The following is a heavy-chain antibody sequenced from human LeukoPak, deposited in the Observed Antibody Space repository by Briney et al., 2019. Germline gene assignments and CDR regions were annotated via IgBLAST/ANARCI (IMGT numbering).Heavy chain of an antibody. CDR3: ARGEPLDYGGNFRWFDP. CDR2: IIPIFGTA. V-gene: IGHV1-69*05. J-gene: IGHJ5*02. D-gene: IGHD4-23*01. CDR1: GGTFSSYA. Sequence: SVKVSCKASGGTFSSYAISWVRQAPGQGLEWMGGIIPIFGTANYAQKFQGRVTITTDESTSTAYMELSSLRSEDTAVYYCARGEPLDYGGNFRWFDPWGQRTLVTVSS.